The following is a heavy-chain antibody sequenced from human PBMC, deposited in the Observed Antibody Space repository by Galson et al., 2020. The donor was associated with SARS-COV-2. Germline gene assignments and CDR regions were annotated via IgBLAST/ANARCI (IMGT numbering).Heavy chain of an antibody. CDR1: GYTFTGYY. CDR3: ARVYIAAAASTPGTYNWFDP. Sequence: ASVKVSFKASGYTFTGYYMHRVRQAPGQGLEWMGWINPNSGGTNYAQKFQGRVTMTRDTSISTAYMELSRLRSDDTAVYYCARVYIAAAASTPGTYNWFDPWGQGTLVTVSS. J-gene: IGHJ5*02. D-gene: IGHD6-13*01. CDR2: INPNSGGT. V-gene: IGHV1-2*02.